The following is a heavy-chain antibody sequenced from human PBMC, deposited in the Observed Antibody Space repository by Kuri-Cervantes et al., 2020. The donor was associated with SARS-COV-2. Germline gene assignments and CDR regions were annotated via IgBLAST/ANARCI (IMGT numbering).Heavy chain of an antibody. J-gene: IGHJ4*02. Sequence: SETLSLTCAVYGGSFSGYYWSWIRQPPGKGLEWIGEINHSGSTNYNPSLKSRVTISVDTSKNQFSLKLSSVTAADTAVYYCARLYYYDNWALIDYWGQGTLVTVSS. CDR3: ARLYYYDNWALIDY. CDR1: GGSFSGYY. CDR2: INHSGST. D-gene: IGHD3-22*01. V-gene: IGHV4-34*01.